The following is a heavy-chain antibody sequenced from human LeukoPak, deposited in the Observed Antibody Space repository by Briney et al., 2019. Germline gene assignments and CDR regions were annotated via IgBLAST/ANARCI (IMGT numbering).Heavy chain of an antibody. D-gene: IGHD6-6*01. CDR3: ASRSDSRC. CDR2: IRYDGSNK. CDR1: GFTFSSYG. J-gene: IGHJ4*02. V-gene: IGHV3-30*02. Sequence: GGSLRLSCAASGFTFSSYGMHWVRQAPGKGLEWVAFIRYDGSNKHYAGSVKGRFTISRDNSKNTLYLQMNSLRAEDTAVYYCASRSDSRCWGQGTLVTVSS.